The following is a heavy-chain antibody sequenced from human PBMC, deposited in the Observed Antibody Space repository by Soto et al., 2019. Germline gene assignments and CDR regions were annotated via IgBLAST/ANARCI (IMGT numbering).Heavy chain of an antibody. V-gene: IGHV4-59*08. J-gene: IGHJ2*01. CDR3: AVLGARFDL. CDR1: GGSISSYY. CDR2: IYYSGST. Sequence: QVQLQESGPGLVKPSETLSLTCTVSGGSISSYYWSWIRQPPGKGLEWIGYIYYSGSTNYNPSLKSRVTISVDTSKNQFSLKLSSVTAADTAVYYCAVLGARFDLWGHGTLVTVSS. D-gene: IGHD2-8*01.